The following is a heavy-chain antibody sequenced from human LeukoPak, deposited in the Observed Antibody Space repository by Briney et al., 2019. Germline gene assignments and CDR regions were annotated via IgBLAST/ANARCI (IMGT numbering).Heavy chain of an antibody. V-gene: IGHV4-38-2*02. CDR3: ARDRPNSSGWYADY. CDR2: IYYSGST. Sequence: SETLSLTCIVSGYSISSGYYWGWIRQPPGKGLEWIGSIYYSGSTYYNPSLKSRVTISVDTSKNQFSLKLSSVTAADTAVYYCARDRPNSSGWYADYWGQGTLVTVSS. D-gene: IGHD6-19*01. J-gene: IGHJ4*02. CDR1: GYSISSGYY.